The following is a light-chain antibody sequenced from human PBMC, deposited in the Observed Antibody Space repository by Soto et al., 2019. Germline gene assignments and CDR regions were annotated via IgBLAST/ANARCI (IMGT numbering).Light chain of an antibody. V-gene: IGKV3-15*01. CDR1: QSVSSN. Sequence: EIVMTQSPATLSVSQGERATLSCRASQSVSSNLAWYRQKPGQAPRLLIYGASTRATGIPARFSGSGSGTDFTLTISSLQSEDFAVYYCQQYNNWPPLTFGGGTKVEIK. J-gene: IGKJ4*01. CDR2: GAS. CDR3: QQYNNWPPLT.